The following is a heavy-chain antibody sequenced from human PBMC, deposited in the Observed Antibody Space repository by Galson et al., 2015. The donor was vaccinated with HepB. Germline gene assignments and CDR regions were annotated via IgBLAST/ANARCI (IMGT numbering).Heavy chain of an antibody. D-gene: IGHD1-20*01. J-gene: IGHJ5*02. CDR2: IYPSDSDT. CDR3: ARHMGISGLTQNWFDP. CDR1: GYRFTSYW. V-gene: IGHV5-51*01. Sequence: QSGAEVKKPGESLKISCKGSGYRFTSYWIGWVRQMPGKGLEWMGNIYPSDSDTRYSPSFQGQVTISADKSISTAYLQWSSLKATDTAMYYCARHMGISGLTQNWFDPWGQGTLVTVSS.